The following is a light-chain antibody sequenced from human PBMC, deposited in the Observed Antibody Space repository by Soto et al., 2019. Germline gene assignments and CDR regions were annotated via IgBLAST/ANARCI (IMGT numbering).Light chain of an antibody. Sequence: DGQMTPSPSSLSASVGDRVTITCRASQGIAPYLAWFQQKPGKVPKLLIYAASTLQSGVPSRFSGSGSVTDFTLTISSLQPEDVATYYCQKYNSAPLTFGGGTKVEIK. J-gene: IGKJ4*01. V-gene: IGKV1-27*01. CDR1: QGIAPY. CDR2: AAS. CDR3: QKYNSAPLT.